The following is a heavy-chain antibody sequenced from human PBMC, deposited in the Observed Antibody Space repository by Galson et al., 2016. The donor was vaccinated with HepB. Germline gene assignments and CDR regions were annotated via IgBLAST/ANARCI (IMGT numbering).Heavy chain of an antibody. Sequence: SLRLSCAASGFTFATYAMTWVRQAPGKGLEWVSSINPSGWSSHNADSVKGRFTTSRDNSKFTLYLQVSSLRDEDTAVYYCARHLRVGSGSHRDVFDIWGQGTMVSVSS. CDR1: GFTFATYA. V-gene: IGHV3-23*01. J-gene: IGHJ3*02. CDR2: INPSGWSS. CDR3: ARHLRVGSGSHRDVFDI. D-gene: IGHD3-10*01.